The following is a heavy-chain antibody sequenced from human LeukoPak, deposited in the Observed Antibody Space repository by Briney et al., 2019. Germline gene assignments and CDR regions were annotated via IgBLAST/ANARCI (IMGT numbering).Heavy chain of an antibody. CDR1: GGSISSYY. V-gene: IGHV4-4*07. Sequence: SETLSLTCTVSGGSISSYYWSWIRQPAGKGLEWIGRIYTSGSTNYNPSLKSRVTMSVDTSKNQFSLKLNSVTAADTAVYYCARHDFWSGYMANNWFDPWGQGTLFTVSS. CDR2: IYTSGST. D-gene: IGHD3-3*01. CDR3: ARHDFWSGYMANNWFDP. J-gene: IGHJ5*02.